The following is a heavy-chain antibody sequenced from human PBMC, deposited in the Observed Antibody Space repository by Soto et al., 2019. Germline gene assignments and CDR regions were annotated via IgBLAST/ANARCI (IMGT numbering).Heavy chain of an antibody. J-gene: IGHJ3*02. CDR3: ARLQYTVVTALDI. Sequence: QVQLQESGPRLVKPSETLSLTCSVSGVSIGSHFWSWIRQAPGKGPELVGYIYHIVNTNYNPALKSRVTISMDTSENQLSLQLSSVTAADTAVYYCARLQYTVVTALDIWGQGTMVTVSS. V-gene: IGHV4-59*11. D-gene: IGHD2-15*01. CDR2: IYHIVNT. CDR1: GVSIGSHF.